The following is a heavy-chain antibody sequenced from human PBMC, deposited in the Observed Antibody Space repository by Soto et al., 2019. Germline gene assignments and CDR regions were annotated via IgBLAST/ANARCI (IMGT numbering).Heavy chain of an antibody. Sequence: PSETLSHTCTVSGGSISSSSYYWGWIRQPPGKGLEWIGSISSSGSTYYKPSLKSRVAMSVDTSKNQFSIKLTSVTAADTAVYYCARRNWFSFGYWGQGTLVTVSS. J-gene: IGHJ4*02. CDR1: GGSISSSSYY. CDR2: ISSSGST. CDR3: ARRNWFSFGY. V-gene: IGHV4-39*01. D-gene: IGHD3-9*01.